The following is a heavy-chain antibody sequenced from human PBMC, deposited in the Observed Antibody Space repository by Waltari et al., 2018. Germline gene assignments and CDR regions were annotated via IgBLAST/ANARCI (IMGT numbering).Heavy chain of an antibody. Sequence: QVQLQESGPGLVKPSETLSLTCTVSGGSISSHYWSWIRQPPGKGLEWIGYIYYSGSTNYNLSLKRRVTISVDTSKNQFSLKLSSVTAADTAVYYCARELDYFDYWGQGTLVTVSS. J-gene: IGHJ4*02. CDR1: GGSISSHY. CDR3: ARELDYFDY. CDR2: IYYSGST. V-gene: IGHV4-59*11.